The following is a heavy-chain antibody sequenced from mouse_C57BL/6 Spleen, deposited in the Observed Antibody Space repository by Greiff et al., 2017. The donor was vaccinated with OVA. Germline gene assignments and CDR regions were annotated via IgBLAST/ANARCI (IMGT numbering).Heavy chain of an antibody. CDR3: ARRDLWGAMDY. CDR2: IHPNSGST. V-gene: IGHV1-64*01. D-gene: IGHD1-1*02. J-gene: IGHJ4*01. CDR1: GYTFTSYW. Sequence: VQLQQPGAELVKPGASVKLSCKASGYTFTSYWMHWVKQRPGQGLEWIGMIHPNSGSTNYNEKFKSKATLTVDKSSSTAYMQLSSLTSEDSAVYYCARRDLWGAMDYWGQGTSVTVSS.